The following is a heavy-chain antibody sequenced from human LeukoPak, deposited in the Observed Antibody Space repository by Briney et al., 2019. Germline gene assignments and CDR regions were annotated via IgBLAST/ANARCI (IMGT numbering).Heavy chain of an antibody. J-gene: IGHJ4*02. V-gene: IGHV3-23*01. Sequence: PGGSLRLSCAGSGFTFSNYAMIWVRQAPRRGLEWVSAIGGRGTNTFYADSVKGRFTISRDYSKNTLYLQMNSLRAEDTAVYYCANGQLWTPSHWGQGALVTVSS. CDR1: GFTFSNYA. CDR3: ANGQLWTPSH. CDR2: IGGRGTNT. D-gene: IGHD5-18*01.